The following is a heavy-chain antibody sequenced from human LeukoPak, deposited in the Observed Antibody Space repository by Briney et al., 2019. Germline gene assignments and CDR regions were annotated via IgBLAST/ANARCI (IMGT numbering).Heavy chain of an antibody. J-gene: IGHJ4*02. D-gene: IGHD6-13*01. CDR2: IIPIFGTA. CDR3: ARDEGSGGTIDY. V-gene: IGHV1-69*13. CDR1: GGTFSSYA. Sequence: SVKVSCKASGGTFSSYAISWVRQAPGQGLEWMGGIIPIFGTANYAQKFQGRVTITADESTSTAYMELSSLRSEDTAVYYCARDEGSGGTIDYGGQGTLVTVSS.